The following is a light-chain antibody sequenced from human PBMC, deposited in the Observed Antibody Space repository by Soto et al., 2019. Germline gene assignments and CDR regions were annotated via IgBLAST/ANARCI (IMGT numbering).Light chain of an antibody. CDR1: QGISTW. J-gene: IGKJ2*01. Sequence: DIQMTQSPSSVSASVGDRVTITCRASQGISTWLAWYQQKPGQAPKLLIYAASSWQSGVSSRFSGSGSGTDFTLTISSLQPEDFATYYCLQSDSFPHTFGPGTKLHIK. CDR2: AAS. V-gene: IGKV1-12*01. CDR3: LQSDSFPHT.